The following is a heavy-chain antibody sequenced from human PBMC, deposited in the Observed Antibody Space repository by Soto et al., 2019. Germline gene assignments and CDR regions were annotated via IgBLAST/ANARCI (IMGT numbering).Heavy chain of an antibody. CDR3: VRDGRGSFDF. CDR2: LCGRGNSA. CDR1: GFIFTNYA. J-gene: IGHJ3*01. D-gene: IGHD5-12*01. Sequence: AVSLILSCASSGFIFTNYAMNWVRQAPGKGVEWGSVLCGRGNSADYADFVQGRFTISRDNSNETLSLQISSMTADDTAIYYSVRDGRGSFDFWGRGTMVTV. V-gene: IGHV3-23*01.